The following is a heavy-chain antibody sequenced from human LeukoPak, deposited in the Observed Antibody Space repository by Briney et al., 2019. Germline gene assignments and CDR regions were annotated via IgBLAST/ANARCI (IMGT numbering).Heavy chain of an antibody. CDR2: IYSSGST. J-gene: IGHJ6*03. CDR1: GDSISNYY. Sequence: SETLSLTCSVSGDSISNYYWSWIRQSAGKGLEWIGRIYSSGSTDYNPSLKSRVTISVDTSKNQLSLKLSSVTAADTAVYYCARDYDILTPWYYYMDVWGKGTTVTISS. D-gene: IGHD3-9*01. V-gene: IGHV4-4*07. CDR3: ARDYDILTPWYYYMDV.